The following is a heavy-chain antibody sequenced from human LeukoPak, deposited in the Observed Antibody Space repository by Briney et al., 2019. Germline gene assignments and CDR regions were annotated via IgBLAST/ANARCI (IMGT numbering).Heavy chain of an antibody. D-gene: IGHD3-10*01. CDR2: ISYDGSNK. Sequence: GGSLRLSCAASGFTFSSYGMLWVRQAPGKGLEWVAVISYDGSNKYYADSVKGRFTISRDNSKNTLYLQMNSLRAEDTAVYYCAKSYGSGSYPHDPPPYYYYYYGMDVWGQGTTVTVSS. CDR1: GFTFSSYG. V-gene: IGHV3-30*18. J-gene: IGHJ6*02. CDR3: AKSYGSGSYPHDPPPYYYYYYGMDV.